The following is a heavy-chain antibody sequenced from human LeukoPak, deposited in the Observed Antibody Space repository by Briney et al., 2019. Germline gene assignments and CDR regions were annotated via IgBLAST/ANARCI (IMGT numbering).Heavy chain of an antibody. CDR1: GFTFNISA. V-gene: IGHV3-23*01. D-gene: IGHD2-2*01. CDR3: AKVNSDCSTTSCFLPYAFDF. J-gene: IGHJ3*01. Sequence: PGGSLRLSCGASGFTFNISAINWVRQAPGKGLEWVSSISASGSGTFYADSVKGRFAISRDNSRNTVFLLMNTLRAEDTAIYYCAKVNSDCSTTSCFLPYAFDFWGQGTMVTVSS. CDR2: ISASGSGT.